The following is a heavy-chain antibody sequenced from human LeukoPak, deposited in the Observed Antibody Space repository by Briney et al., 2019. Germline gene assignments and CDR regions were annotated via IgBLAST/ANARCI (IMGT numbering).Heavy chain of an antibody. D-gene: IGHD1-26*01. V-gene: IGHV4-59*01. CDR3: ARDTRGGATTGSWFDP. Sequence: SETLSLTCTVSGGSISSYYWSWIRQPPGKGLEWIGYIYYSGSTNYNPSLKSRVTISVDTSKNQFSLKLSSVTAADTAVYYCARDTRGGATTGSWFDPWGQGTLVTVSS. CDR2: IYYSGST. J-gene: IGHJ5*02. CDR1: GGSISSYY.